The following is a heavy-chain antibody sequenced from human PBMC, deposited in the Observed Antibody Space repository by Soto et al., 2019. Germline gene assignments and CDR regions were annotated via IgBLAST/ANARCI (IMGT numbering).Heavy chain of an antibody. CDR1: GFTFSSYA. CDR3: GGGGAKDLVSALIMVAATEHAFDI. CDR2: ISGSGGST. J-gene: IGHJ3*02. D-gene: IGHD2-15*01. V-gene: IGHV3-23*01. Sequence: GGSLRLSCAASGFTFSSYAMSWVRQAPGKGLEWVSAISGSGGSTYYADSVKGRFTISRDNSKNTLYLQMNSLRAEDTAVYYCGGGGAKDLVSALIMVAATEHAFDIWGQGTMVTVSS.